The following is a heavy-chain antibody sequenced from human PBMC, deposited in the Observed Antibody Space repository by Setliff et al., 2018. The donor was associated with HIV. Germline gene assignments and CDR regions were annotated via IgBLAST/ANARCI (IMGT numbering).Heavy chain of an antibody. CDR3: ARWYGFHSSSSVLGF. D-gene: IGHD6-6*01. V-gene: IGHV1-8*01. CDR1: GGTFSSFA. Sequence: ASVKVSCKASGGTFSSFAINWVRQAPGQGLEWLGWVNPYSGNSGYAQKFHGRLTMTRDTSTSTVYMELSSLRSEDTAVYYCARWYGFHSSSSVLGFWGQGTLVTVSS. CDR2: VNPYSGNS. J-gene: IGHJ4*02.